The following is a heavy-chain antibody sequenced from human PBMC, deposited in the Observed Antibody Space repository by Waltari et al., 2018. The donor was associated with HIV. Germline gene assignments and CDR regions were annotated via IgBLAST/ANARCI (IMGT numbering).Heavy chain of an antibody. Sequence: QVQLQQWGTGLLMPSETLSLTCAVYGGSFTAYYWTWIRQSPGNGLEWIGEIDQSGRTNYYPSRKSRVTIAVDASKNQFSLKWTTVTAADTGLYYCARGPHTSIFGVVKYFQPWGQGTLVIVSS. J-gene: IGHJ1*01. CDR3: ARGPHTSIFGVVKYFQP. D-gene: IGHD3-3*01. CDR1: GGSFTAYY. CDR2: IDQSGRT. V-gene: IGHV4-34*02.